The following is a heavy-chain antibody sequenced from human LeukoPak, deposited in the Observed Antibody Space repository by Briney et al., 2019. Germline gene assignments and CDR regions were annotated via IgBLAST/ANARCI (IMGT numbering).Heavy chain of an antibody. Sequence: PGGSLRLSCAASGLTFSNYAMNWVRQAPGRGLEWVSFISSSGGSTYYADSVKGRFIISRDNSKNTLYLQMNSLRAEDTAVYYCAKDRAPMHAWGKGTTVTVSS. CDR2: ISSSGGST. V-gene: IGHV3-23*01. CDR3: AKDRAPMHA. CDR1: GLTFSNYA. J-gene: IGHJ6*04.